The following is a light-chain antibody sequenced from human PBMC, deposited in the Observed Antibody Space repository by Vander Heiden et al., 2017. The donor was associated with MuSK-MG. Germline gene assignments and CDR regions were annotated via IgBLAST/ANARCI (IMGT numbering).Light chain of an antibody. V-gene: IGKV1-39*01. CDR3: QQSDSAPYT. CDR2: SAS. Sequence: DIQMTQSPSSLSASVGDRVTITCRSSQRISNYLHWYQLKPGKAPKLLIYSASSLHSGVPSRFSGNRSGTDFTLTISSLQPEDFATYYCQQSDSAPYTFGQGTKLDI. J-gene: IGKJ2*01. CDR1: QRISNY.